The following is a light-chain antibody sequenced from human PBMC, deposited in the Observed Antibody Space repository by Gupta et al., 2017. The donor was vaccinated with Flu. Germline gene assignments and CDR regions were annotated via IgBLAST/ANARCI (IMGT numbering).Light chain of an antibody. V-gene: IGLV1-44*01. CDR2: SYS. CDR1: TSNIGRNT. J-gene: IGLJ3*02. CDR3: SAWDDSLNGPV. Sequence: LTQPPSVYASPGQQRTLYSSGSTSNIGRNTVNWYQHLPGTAPKLPIYSYSQRPSGVPDRYSASKSGTPASLAISGLQSDDEELYYCSAWDDSLNGPVFGGGTKLTVL.